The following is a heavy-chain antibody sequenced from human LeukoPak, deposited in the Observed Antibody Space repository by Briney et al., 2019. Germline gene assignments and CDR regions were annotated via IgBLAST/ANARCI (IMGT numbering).Heavy chain of an antibody. CDR1: GFTVSSNY. Sequence: GGSLRPSCAASGFTVSSNYMSWVRQAPGKGLEWVSVIYSGGSTYYADSVKGRFTISRDNSKNTLYLQMNSLRAEDTAVYYCASTIVGATPLLDYWGQGTLVTVSS. D-gene: IGHD1-26*01. J-gene: IGHJ4*02. V-gene: IGHV3-66*01. CDR2: IYSGGST. CDR3: ASTIVGATPLLDY.